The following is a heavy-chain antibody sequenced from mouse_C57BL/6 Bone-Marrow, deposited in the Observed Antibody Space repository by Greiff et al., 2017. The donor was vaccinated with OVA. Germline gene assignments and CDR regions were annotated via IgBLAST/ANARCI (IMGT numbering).Heavy chain of an antibody. J-gene: IGHJ1*03. V-gene: IGHV1-64*01. CDR1: GYTFTSYW. Sequence: QVQLQQPGAELVKPGASVKLSCKASGYTFTSYWMHWVKQRPGQGLEWIGMIHPNSGSTNYNEKFKSKATLTVDKSSSTAYMQLSSLTSEDSAVYYCARHYGTLDGYFDVWGTGTTVTVSS. CDR3: ARHYGTLDGYFDV. D-gene: IGHD1-1*01. CDR2: IHPNSGST.